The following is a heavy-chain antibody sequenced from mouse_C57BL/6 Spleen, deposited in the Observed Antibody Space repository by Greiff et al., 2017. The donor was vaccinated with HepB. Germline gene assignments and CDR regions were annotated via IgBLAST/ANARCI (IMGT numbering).Heavy chain of an antibody. CDR3: ATIYYDYEGLYYYAMDY. J-gene: IGHJ4*01. CDR2: ISSGSSTI. CDR1: GFTFSDYG. D-gene: IGHD2-4*01. V-gene: IGHV5-17*01. Sequence: EVHLVESGGGLVKPGGSLKLSCAASGFTFSDYGMHWVRQAPEKGLEWVAYISSGSSTIYYADTVKGRFTISRDNAKNTLFLQMTSLRSEDTAMYYCATIYYDYEGLYYYAMDYWGQGTSVTVSS.